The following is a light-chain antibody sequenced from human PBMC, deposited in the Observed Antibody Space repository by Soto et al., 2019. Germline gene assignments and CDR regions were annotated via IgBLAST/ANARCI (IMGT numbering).Light chain of an antibody. CDR1: ERITNNF. Sequence: EIVLTQSPGTLSLSPGERATLSCRASERITNNFLSWYQQKPGQAPRLVIYLSSTSAAGIPDRFSGSGSGTDFTLTISRLEPEDFAVYYCQQYGDSPPRYTFGQGTKLEI. CDR3: QQYGDSPPRYT. J-gene: IGKJ2*01. CDR2: LSS. V-gene: IGKV3-20*01.